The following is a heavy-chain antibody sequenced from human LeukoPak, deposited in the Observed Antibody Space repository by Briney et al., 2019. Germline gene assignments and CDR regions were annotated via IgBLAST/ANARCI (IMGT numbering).Heavy chain of an antibody. J-gene: IGHJ6*03. V-gene: IGHV3-11*01. Sequence: GGSLRLSCAASGFTLSDYYMSWIRQAPGKGLEWVSYISSSGSTIYYADSVKGRFTISRDNAKNSLYLQMNSLRAEDTAVYYCARVGRGSYPNDYMDVWGKGTTVTVSS. D-gene: IGHD1-26*01. CDR3: ARVGRGSYPNDYMDV. CDR2: ISSSGSTI. CDR1: GFTLSDYY.